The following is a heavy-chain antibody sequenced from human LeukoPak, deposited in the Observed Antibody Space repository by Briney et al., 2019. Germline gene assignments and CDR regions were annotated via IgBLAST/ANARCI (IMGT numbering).Heavy chain of an antibody. J-gene: IGHJ4*02. CDR2: ISSSTGNT. D-gene: IGHD2-2*01. CDR1: GYNFNTYG. V-gene: IGHV1-18*01. Sequence: AASVEVSCKASGYNFNTYGISWVRQAPGQGLEWMGWISSSTGNTKYAQKLQDRVTMTTDTSTSTAYLYLRNLRSDDTAVYYCVRLPLGYCSSTSCLDWGQGTLVTVSS. CDR3: VRLPLGYCSSTSCLD.